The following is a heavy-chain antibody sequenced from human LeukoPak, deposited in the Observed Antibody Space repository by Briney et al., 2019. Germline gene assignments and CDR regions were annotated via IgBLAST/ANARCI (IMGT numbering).Heavy chain of an antibody. V-gene: IGHV3-23*01. CDR1: GLTFDDYS. D-gene: IGHD3-10*01. Sequence: GGSLRLSCAASGLTFDDYSIHWVRQAPGKGLEWVSGISGSGGATYYADSVKGRFTISRDNSKNTLYLQMNSLKGDDTAVYYCAKDSAFYYIDVWGKGTTVIISS. CDR2: ISGSGGAT. CDR3: AKDSAFYYIDV. J-gene: IGHJ6*03.